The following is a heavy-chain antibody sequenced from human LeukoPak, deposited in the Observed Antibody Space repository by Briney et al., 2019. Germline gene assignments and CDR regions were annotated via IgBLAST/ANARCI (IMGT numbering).Heavy chain of an antibody. V-gene: IGHV3-21*01. CDR3: ARHLASTHYDIFNWLDP. D-gene: IGHD3-9*01. J-gene: IGHJ5*02. Sequence: GGSLRLSCAASGFTFSSYSMNWVRQAPGKGLEWVSCISSSSNYIYYADSVKGRFTISRDNAKNSLYLQMNSLRAEDTAVYYCARHLASTHYDIFNWLDPWGQGTLVTVSS. CDR1: GFTFSSYS. CDR2: ISSSSNYI.